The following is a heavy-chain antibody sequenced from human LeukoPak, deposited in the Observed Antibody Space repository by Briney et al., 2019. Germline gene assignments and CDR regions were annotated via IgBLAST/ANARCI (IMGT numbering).Heavy chain of an antibody. J-gene: IGHJ6*03. V-gene: IGHV4-4*07. CDR2: IYISGST. Sequence: SETLSLTCTVSGGSISSYYWSWIRQPAGKGLEWIGRIYISGSTNYNPSLKSRVTMSVDTSKNQFSLKLSSVTAADTAVYYCAREGATATGYYYYYMDVWGKGTTVTVSS. D-gene: IGHD5-24*01. CDR3: AREGATATGYYYYYMDV. CDR1: GGSISSYY.